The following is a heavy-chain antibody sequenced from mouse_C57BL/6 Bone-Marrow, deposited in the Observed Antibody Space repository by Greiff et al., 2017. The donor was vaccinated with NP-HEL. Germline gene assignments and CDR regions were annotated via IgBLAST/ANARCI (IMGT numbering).Heavy chain of an antibody. CDR1: GYTFTSYW. J-gene: IGHJ2*01. Sequence: QVQLQQSGAELVKPGASVKLSCKASGYTFTSYWMQWVKQRPGQGLEWIGEIDPSDSYTNYNQKFKGKATLTVDTSSSTAYMQLSSLTSEDSAVYYCAREDYYGDYWGQGTTLTVSS. V-gene: IGHV1-50*01. CDR3: AREDYYGDY. CDR2: IDPSDSYT. D-gene: IGHD1-1*01.